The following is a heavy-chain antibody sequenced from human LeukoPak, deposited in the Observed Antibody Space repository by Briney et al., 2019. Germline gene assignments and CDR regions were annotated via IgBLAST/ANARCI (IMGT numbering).Heavy chain of an antibody. D-gene: IGHD6-6*01. CDR2: IYYSGST. J-gene: IGHJ4*02. CDR1: GGSISSSSYY. Sequence: PSETLCLTCTVSGGSISSSSYYWGWIRQPPGKGLEWIGSIYYSGSTYYNPSLKSRVTISVDTSKNQFSLKLSSVTAADTAVYYCARHAADSSSPDEFDYWGQGTLVTVSS. CDR3: ARHAADSSSPDEFDY. V-gene: IGHV4-39*01.